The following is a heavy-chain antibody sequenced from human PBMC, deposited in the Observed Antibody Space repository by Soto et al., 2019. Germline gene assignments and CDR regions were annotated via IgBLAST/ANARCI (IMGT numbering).Heavy chain of an antibody. J-gene: IGHJ5*02. CDR1: GFTFSSYG. CDR2: IWYDGSNK. Sequence: GGSLRLSCAASGFTFSSYGMHWVRQAPGKGLEWVAVIWYDGSNKYYADSVKGRFTISRDNSKNTLYLQMNSLRAEDTAVYYCARAAGIAAAGNWFDPWGQGTLVTVSS. D-gene: IGHD6-13*01. CDR3: ARAAGIAAAGNWFDP. V-gene: IGHV3-33*01.